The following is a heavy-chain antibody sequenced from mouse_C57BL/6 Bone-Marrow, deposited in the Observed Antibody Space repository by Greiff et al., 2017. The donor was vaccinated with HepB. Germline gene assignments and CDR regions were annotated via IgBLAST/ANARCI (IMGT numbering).Heavy chain of an antibody. J-gene: IGHJ2*01. CDR2: INPSTGGT. V-gene: IGHV1-42*01. CDR3: ARAPYYGSSYHFDY. Sequence: EVQLQQSGPELVKPGASVKISCKASGYSFTGYYMNWVKQSPEKSLEWIGEINPSTGGTTYNQKFKAKATLTVDKSSSTAYMQLKSLTSEHSAVYYCARAPYYGSSYHFDYWGQGTTLTASS. D-gene: IGHD1-1*01. CDR1: GYSFTGYY.